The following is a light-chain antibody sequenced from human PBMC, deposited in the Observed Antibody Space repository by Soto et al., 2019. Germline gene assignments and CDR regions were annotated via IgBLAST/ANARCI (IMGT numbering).Light chain of an antibody. J-gene: IGKJ2*01. V-gene: IGKV3-20*01. CDR1: QTVNSDY. Sequence: ETVLTQSPGTVSMSPGERATLSCTTSQTVNSDYLAWYQQKPGQSPRLLTYGVFNRATGIPDRFSGSGSGTYFTLTISVLEPEDSAVYYCQHYDGSPRTFGQGTNLEI. CDR3: QHYDGSPRT. CDR2: GVF.